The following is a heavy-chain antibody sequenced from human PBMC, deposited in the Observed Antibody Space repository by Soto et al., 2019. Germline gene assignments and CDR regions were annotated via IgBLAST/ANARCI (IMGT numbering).Heavy chain of an antibody. CDR2: INHSGST. CDR3: ARRLTYTAAVRFDP. V-gene: IGHV4-34*01. CDR1: GGSFSGYY. D-gene: IGHD5-18*01. J-gene: IGHJ5*02. Sequence: PSETLSLTCAVYGGSFSGYYWSWIRQPPGKGLEWIGEINHSGSTNYNPSLKSRVTISVDTSKNQFSLKLSSVTAADTAVYYCARRLTYTAAVRFDPWGQGTLVTVSS.